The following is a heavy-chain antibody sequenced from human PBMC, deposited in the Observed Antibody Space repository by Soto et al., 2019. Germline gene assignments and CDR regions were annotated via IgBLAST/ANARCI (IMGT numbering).Heavy chain of an antibody. V-gene: IGHV1-69*13. Sequence: SVKVSCKASGGTFSSYAISWVRQAPGQGLEWMGGIIPIFGTANYAQKFQGRVTITADESTSTAYMELSSLRSEDTAVYYCASRAGYYKRSLAYYYYYHGMDVWAQGTTVNVSS. CDR2: IIPIFGTA. CDR1: GGTFSSYA. CDR3: ASRAGYYKRSLAYYYYYHGMDV. D-gene: IGHD3-9*01. J-gene: IGHJ6*02.